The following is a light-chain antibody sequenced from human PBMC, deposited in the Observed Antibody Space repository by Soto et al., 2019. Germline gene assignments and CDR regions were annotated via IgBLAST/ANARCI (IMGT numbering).Light chain of an antibody. CDR2: GAS. V-gene: IGKV3-20*01. CDR1: QSVSSSF. CDR3: QQYGRSPWT. Sequence: EIVLTQSPGTLSLSPGERATLSCRASQSVSSSFLAWYQQKPGQAPRLLIYGASSRATGIPDRFSGSGSGTDFTLTISRLEPEDFAVYYSQQYGRSPWTFGQGTKVEIK. J-gene: IGKJ1*01.